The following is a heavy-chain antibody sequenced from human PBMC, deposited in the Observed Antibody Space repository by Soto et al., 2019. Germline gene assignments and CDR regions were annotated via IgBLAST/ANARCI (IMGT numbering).Heavy chain of an antibody. CDR1: GYSFSSYG. CDR2: IRPYNGDT. J-gene: IGHJ6*03. D-gene: IGHD1-26*01. V-gene: IGHV1-18*01. Sequence: QLVQSGAEVKKPGASVKVSCKASGYSFSSYGIIWVRQAPGQGLEWMGWIRPYNGDTNSAQKLQGRVTMTTDTSTSTAYMEVRSLRSDDTAVYYCARRAEDLYYYYMDVWGKGTTVTVSS. CDR3: ARRAEDLYYYYMDV.